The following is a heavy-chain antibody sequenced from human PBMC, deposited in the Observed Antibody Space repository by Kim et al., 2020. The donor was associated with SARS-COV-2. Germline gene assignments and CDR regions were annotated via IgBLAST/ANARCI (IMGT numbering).Heavy chain of an antibody. J-gene: IGHJ6*02. CDR3: AREEVPPWVVPAAIPNDYYYYGMDV. Sequence: ASVKVSCKASGYTFTGYYMHWVRQAPGQGLEWMGWINPNSGGTNYAQKFQGRVTMTRDTSISTAYMELSRLRSDDTAVYYCAREEVPPWVVPAAIPNDYYYYGMDVWGQGTTVTVSS. D-gene: IGHD2-2*02. CDR1: GYTFTGYY. V-gene: IGHV1-2*02. CDR2: INPNSGGT.